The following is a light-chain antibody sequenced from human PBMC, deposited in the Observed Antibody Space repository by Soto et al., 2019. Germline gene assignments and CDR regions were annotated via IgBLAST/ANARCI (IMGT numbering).Light chain of an antibody. Sequence: EIVLTQSPGTLSLSPGEIATLSYRASQIVSRSYLAWYQQKPGQAPRLLIYVASSRATGIPDRFSGSGSGTDFTLTISRLEPEDFAVYYCQQYCSSWYTFGQGTKLVIK. CDR3: QQYCSSWYT. J-gene: IGKJ2*01. CDR2: VAS. CDR1: QIVSRSY. V-gene: IGKV3-20*01.